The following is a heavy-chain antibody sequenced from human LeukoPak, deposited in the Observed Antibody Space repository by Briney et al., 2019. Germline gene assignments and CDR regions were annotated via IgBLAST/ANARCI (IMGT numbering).Heavy chain of an antibody. V-gene: IGHV4-4*02. J-gene: IGHJ6*03. D-gene: IGHD3-16*01. CDR3: ASLRGGNYYYYYYMDV. CDR2: IYHSGST. CDR1: GGSISSSYW. Sequence: SETLSLTCAVSGGSISSSYWWSWVRPPPGKGLEWIGDIYHSGSTNYNPSLRSRVTISVDTSKNQFSLTLSSVTAADTAVYYCASLRGGNYYYYYYMDVWGKGTTVTISS.